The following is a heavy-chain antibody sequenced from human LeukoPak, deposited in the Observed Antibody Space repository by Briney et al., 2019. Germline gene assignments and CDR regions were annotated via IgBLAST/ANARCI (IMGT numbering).Heavy chain of an antibody. V-gene: IGHV1-24*01. D-gene: IGHD6-13*01. CDR3: ATDINSSSWPHY. CDR1: GYTLTELS. J-gene: IGHJ4*02. CDR2: FDPEDGET. Sequence: ASVKVSCKVSGYTLTELSMHWVRQAPGKGLEWMGGFDPEDGETIYAQKFQGRVTMTEDTSTDTAYMELSSLRSEDTAVYYRATDINSSSWPHYWGQGTLVTVSS.